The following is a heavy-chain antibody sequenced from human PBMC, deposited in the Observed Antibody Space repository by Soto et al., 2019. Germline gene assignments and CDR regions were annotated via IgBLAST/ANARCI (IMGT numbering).Heavy chain of an antibody. CDR1: GLTFSNYA. J-gene: IGHJ4*02. D-gene: IGHD2-15*01. CDR2: FSSGGGGT. CDR3: TKANRYCSGANCFTFDY. Sequence: GGSLRRSCTAPGLTFSNYAMSWVRQAPGKGLEWVSTFSSGGGGTYYAGSVKGRFTSSRDNAKHTLSLQMNSLRAEDTAVYYCTKANRYCSGANCFTFDYWGLGTLVTVSS. V-gene: IGHV3-23*01.